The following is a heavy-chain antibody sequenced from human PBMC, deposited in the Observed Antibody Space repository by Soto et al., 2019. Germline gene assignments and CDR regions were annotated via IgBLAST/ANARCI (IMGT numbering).Heavy chain of an antibody. J-gene: IGHJ4*02. CDR1: GGKMKEQT. CDR3: VRALTQSTPTPDTDGYYFRWDFGVL. V-gene: IGHV3-7*03. D-gene: IGHD3-3*01. CDR2: IKDKGREE. Sequence: PGGSLRLNWGGKGGKMKEQTRGGGRKEKGKGLEWVVKIKDKGREEYYVDSVRGRFTISRDNAKNSLYLQMNSLKKEDTAVYYCVRALTQSTPTPDTDGYYFRWDFGVLWGQGALVTVSS.